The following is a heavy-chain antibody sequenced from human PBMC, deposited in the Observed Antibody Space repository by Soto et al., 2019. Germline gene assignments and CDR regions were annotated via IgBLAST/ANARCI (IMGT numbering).Heavy chain of an antibody. CDR2: IFYSGKV. CDR1: GSSVINSAYY. Sequence: SETLSLTCTVSGSSVINSAYYWAWLRQPPGKEPEWIGNIFYSGKVYYAPSFRGRVSMSIDTSRNQFSLQLHSVAASDTAVYYCARARIVLIPTAWFDPWGRGTLVTVSS. D-gene: IGHD2-2*01. V-gene: IGHV4-39*07. J-gene: IGHJ5*02. CDR3: ARARIVLIPTAWFDP.